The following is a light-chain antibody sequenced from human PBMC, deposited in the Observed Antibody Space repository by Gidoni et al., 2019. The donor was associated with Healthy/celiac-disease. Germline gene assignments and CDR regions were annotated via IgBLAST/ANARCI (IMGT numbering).Light chain of an antibody. J-gene: IGLJ3*02. CDR1: SSNIGAGYD. CDR2: GNS. V-gene: IGLV1-40*01. Sequence: QSVLTQPPSVSGAPGQRVTISCTGSSSNIGAGYDVHWYQQIPGTAPKLLIYGNSNRPSGVPDRFSGSKSGTSASLAITGLQAEDEAEYYCQSYDSSLSGLFGGGTKLTVL. CDR3: QSYDSSLSGL.